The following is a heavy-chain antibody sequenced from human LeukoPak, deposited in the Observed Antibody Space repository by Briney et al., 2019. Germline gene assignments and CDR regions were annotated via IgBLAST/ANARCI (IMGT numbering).Heavy chain of an antibody. V-gene: IGHV3-30*09. CDR3: ATVTKVDFNY. CDR2: VSVEGIGR. Sequence: GSLRLSCAASGFTFSSYTFYWFRQAPGKGLEWVASVSVEGIGRYFPGSVEGRFAISRDDSKKSVFLQMSNLRPEDTAVCFCATVTKVDFNYWGQGTLVTVSS. CDR1: GFTFSSYT. D-gene: IGHD4-11*01. J-gene: IGHJ4*02.